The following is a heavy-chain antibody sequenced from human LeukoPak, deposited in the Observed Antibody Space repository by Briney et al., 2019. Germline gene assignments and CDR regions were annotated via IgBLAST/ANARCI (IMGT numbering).Heavy chain of an antibody. D-gene: IGHD5/OR15-5a*01. Sequence: PGGSLRLSRPASVFTFSDYSMRGVRQAPAKGREWVSSISSSSEYIYYADSLKDRLTISRDNARNSLYLQMRRLRDEDTGVYYCARSRSVSNYKGMDVWGQGTTVTVSS. V-gene: IGHV3-21*01. CDR1: VFTFSDYS. CDR3: ARSRSVSNYKGMDV. J-gene: IGHJ6*02. CDR2: ISSSSEYI.